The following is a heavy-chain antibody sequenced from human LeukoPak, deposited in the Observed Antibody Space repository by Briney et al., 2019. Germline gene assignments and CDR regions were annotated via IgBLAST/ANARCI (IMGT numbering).Heavy chain of an antibody. CDR1: GFTFSSYS. Sequence: GGSLRLSCAASGFTFSSYSMNWVRQAPGNGLEWVSSISSSSSYIYYADSVKGRFTISRYNAKNSLYLQMNSLRAEDTAVYYCARDSTGGGYSASTSLYYYYGMDVWGQGTTVTVSS. J-gene: IGHJ6*02. D-gene: IGHD6-13*01. V-gene: IGHV3-21*01. CDR3: ARDSTGGGYSASTSLYYYYGMDV. CDR2: ISSSSSYI.